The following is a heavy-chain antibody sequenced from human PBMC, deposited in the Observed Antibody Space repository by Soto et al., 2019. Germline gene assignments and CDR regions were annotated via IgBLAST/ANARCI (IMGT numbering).Heavy chain of an antibody. V-gene: IGHV1-69*13. CDR2: IIPIFGTA. D-gene: IGHD3-22*01. Sequence: ASVKVSCKASGGTFSSYAISWVRQAPGQGLEWMGGIIPIFGTANYAQKFQGRVTITADESTSTAYMELSSLRSEDTAVYYCARGVYDSSGYINWGQGTLVTVSS. CDR1: GGTFSSYA. CDR3: ARGVYDSSGYIN. J-gene: IGHJ4*02.